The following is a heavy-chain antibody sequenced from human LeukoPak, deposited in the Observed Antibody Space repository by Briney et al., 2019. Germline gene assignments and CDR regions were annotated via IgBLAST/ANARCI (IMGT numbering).Heavy chain of an antibody. Sequence: PGGSLRLSCAASGFTFSSYWMSWVRQAPGKGLEWVANIKQDGSEKYYVDSVKGRFTISRDNAKNSLYLQMNSLRAEDTAVYYCARDKRDIVVVPAATWKGTYYFDYWGQGTLVTVSS. CDR1: GFTFSSYW. V-gene: IGHV3-7*01. CDR3: ARDKRDIVVVPAATWKGTYYFDY. CDR2: IKQDGSEK. J-gene: IGHJ4*02. D-gene: IGHD2-2*01.